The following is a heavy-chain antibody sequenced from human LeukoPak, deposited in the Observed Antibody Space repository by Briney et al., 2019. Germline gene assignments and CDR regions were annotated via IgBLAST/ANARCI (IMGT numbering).Heavy chain of an antibody. CDR2: IWSVGGAE. CDR3: AKEADY. J-gene: IGHJ4*02. V-gene: IGHV3-33*06. CDR1: GFPFSSYG. Sequence: GGSLRLSCVASGFPFSSYGMHWVRQAPGKGLEWVAVIWSVGGAEYYADSVKGRFTISRDNSKNTLYLQMNSLRAEDTAVYYCAKEADYWGQGTLVTVSS.